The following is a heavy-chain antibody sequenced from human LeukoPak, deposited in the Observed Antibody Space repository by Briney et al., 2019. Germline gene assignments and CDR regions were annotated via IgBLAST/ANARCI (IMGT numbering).Heavy chain of an antibody. CDR3: ARGPLGYCSGGSCPNWFDP. CDR1: GGSISSYY. J-gene: IGHJ5*02. CDR2: IYYSGST. Sequence: PSETLSLTCTVSGGSISSYYWSWIRQPPGKGLEWIGYIYYSGSTSYNPSLKSRVTISVDTSKNQFSLKLSSVTAADTAVYYCARGPLGYCSGGSCPNWFDPWGQGTLVTVSS. D-gene: IGHD2-15*01. V-gene: IGHV4-59*01.